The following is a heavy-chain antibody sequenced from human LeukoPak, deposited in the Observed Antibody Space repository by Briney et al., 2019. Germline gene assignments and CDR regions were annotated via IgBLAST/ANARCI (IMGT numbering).Heavy chain of an antibody. CDR1: GYTFTGYY. CDR3: ARDRLYCSYISCYSGYYYYMDV. Sequence: ASVKVSCKASGYTFTGYYIHWVRQAPGQGLEWMGRINSNSGGTDYAQKFQGRVSMTRDTSISTAYMELSRLRSDDTAVYYCARDRLYCSYISCYSGYYYYMDVWGKGTTVTVSS. J-gene: IGHJ6*03. D-gene: IGHD2-2*02. V-gene: IGHV1-2*06. CDR2: INSNSGGT.